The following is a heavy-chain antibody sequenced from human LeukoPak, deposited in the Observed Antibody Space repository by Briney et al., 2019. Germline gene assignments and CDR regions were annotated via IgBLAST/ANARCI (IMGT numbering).Heavy chain of an antibody. CDR2: INPNSGGT. CDR1: GYTFSGYY. V-gene: IGHV1-2*02. D-gene: IGHD4-23*01. J-gene: IGHJ4*02. CDR3: ARAKVVTGCLVY. Sequence: ASVKVSCKASGYTFSGYYMHWVRQAPGQGLEWMGWINPNSGGTNYAQKFQGRVTMTRDTSISTAYMELSRLRSDDTAVYYCARAKVVTGCLVYWGQGTLVTVSS.